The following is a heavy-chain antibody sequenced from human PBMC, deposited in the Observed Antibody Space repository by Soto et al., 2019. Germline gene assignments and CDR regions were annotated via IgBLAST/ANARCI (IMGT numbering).Heavy chain of an antibody. CDR3: ARAVVLWFGALNWFDP. V-gene: IGHV1-18*01. CDR1: GYTFTSYG. J-gene: IGHJ5*02. Sequence: QVPLVQSGAEVKKPGASVKVSCKASGYTFTSYGISWVRQAPGQGLEWMGWISAYNGNTNYAQKLQGRVTMTTDTSTSTAYMELRSLRSDDTAVYYSARAVVLWFGALNWFDPWGQGTLVTVSS. CDR2: ISAYNGNT. D-gene: IGHD3-10*01.